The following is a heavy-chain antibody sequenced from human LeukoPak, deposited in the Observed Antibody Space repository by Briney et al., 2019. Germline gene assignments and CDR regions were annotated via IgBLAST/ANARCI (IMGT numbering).Heavy chain of an antibody. CDR2: INHSGST. V-gene: IGHV4-34*01. D-gene: IGHD6-13*01. CDR1: GGSFSGYC. J-gene: IGHJ4*02. Sequence: PSETLSLTCAVYGGSFSGYCWSWIRQPPGKGLEWIGEINHSGSTNYNPSLKSRVTISVDTSKNQFSLKLSSVTAADTAVYYCARWAYSSSWYGVRYFDYWGQGTLVTVSS. CDR3: ARWAYSSSWYGVRYFDY.